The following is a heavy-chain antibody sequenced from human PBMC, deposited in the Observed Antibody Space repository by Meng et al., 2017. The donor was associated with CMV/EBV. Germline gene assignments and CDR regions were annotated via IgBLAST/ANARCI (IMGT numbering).Heavy chain of an antibody. Sequence: ASVKVSCKASGYTFTGHYMHWVRQAPGQGLEWMGWINPNSGGTNYAQKSQGRVTMTRDTSISTAYMELSRLRSDDTAVYYCAKEGAAAGLTNYYYGMDDWGQGTTVTVSS. CDR2: INPNSGGT. CDR1: GYTFTGHY. V-gene: IGHV1-2*02. CDR3: AKEGAAAGLTNYYYGMDD. D-gene: IGHD6-13*01. J-gene: IGHJ6*02.